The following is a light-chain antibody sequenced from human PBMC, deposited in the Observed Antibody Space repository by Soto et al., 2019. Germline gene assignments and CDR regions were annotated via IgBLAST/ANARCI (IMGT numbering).Light chain of an antibody. CDR2: DAS. V-gene: IGKV3-11*01. J-gene: IGKJ5*01. CDR3: QQRSNWPIT. CDR1: QSVSSY. Sequence: EIVLTQSPATLSLSPGEIATLSCRASQSVSSYLAWYQQKPGQAPRLLIYDASNRATGTPARFSGSGSGTDFTLTISSLEPEDFAVYYCQQRSNWPITFGQGTRLENK.